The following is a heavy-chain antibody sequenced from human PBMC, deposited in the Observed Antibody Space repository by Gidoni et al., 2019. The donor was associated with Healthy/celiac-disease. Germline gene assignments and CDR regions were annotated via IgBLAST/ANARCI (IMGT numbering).Heavy chain of an antibody. CDR1: GFTFDDYA. D-gene: IGHD6-19*01. CDR2: ISWNSGSI. Sequence: EVQLVESGGGLVQPGRSLRLSCAASGFTFDDYAMHWVRQAPGKGLEWVSGISWNSGSIGYADSVKGRFTISRDNAKNSLYLQMNSLRAEDTALYYCAKDSSSGVLHWYFDLWGRGTLVTVSS. V-gene: IGHV3-9*01. J-gene: IGHJ2*01. CDR3: AKDSSSGVLHWYFDL.